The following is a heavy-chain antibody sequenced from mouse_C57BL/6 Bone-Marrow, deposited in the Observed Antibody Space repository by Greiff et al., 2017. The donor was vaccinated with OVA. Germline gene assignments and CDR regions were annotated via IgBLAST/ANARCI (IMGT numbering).Heavy chain of an antibody. CDR1: GYTFTDHT. CDR3: ARDYDPYYYAMDY. D-gene: IGHD2-4*01. Sequence: VKLQESDAELVKPGASVKISCKVSGYTFTDHTIHWMKQRPEQGLEWIGYIYPRDGSTKYNEKFKGKATLTADKSSSTAYMQLNSLTSEDSAVYFCARDYDPYYYAMDYWGQGTSVTVSS. CDR2: IYPRDGST. J-gene: IGHJ4*01. V-gene: IGHV1-78*01.